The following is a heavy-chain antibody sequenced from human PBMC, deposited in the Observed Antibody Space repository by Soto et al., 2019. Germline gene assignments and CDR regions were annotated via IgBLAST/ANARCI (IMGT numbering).Heavy chain of an antibody. CDR2: ISYDGSNK. J-gene: IGHJ4*02. Sequence: QVQLVESGGGVVQPGRSLRLSCAASGFTFSSYGMHWVRQAPGKGLEWVAVISYDGSNKYYADSVKGRFTISRDNSKNTLYLQMNSLRAEDTAVYYCAKAKSIYDIPDYCGQGTLVTVSS. V-gene: IGHV3-30*18. D-gene: IGHD3-9*01. CDR3: AKAKSIYDIPDY. CDR1: GFTFSSYG.